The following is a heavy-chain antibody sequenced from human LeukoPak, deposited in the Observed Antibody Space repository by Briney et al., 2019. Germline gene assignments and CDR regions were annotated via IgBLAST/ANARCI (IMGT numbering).Heavy chain of an antibody. CDR2: INHSGST. CDR3: ARHPLLRYCSSTSCPYYYYYMDV. D-gene: IGHD2-2*01. J-gene: IGHJ6*03. CDR1: GGSFSGYY. V-gene: IGHV4-34*01. Sequence: SETLSLTCAVYGGSFSGYYWSWIRQPPGKGLEWIGEINHSGSTNYNPSLKSRVTISVDTSKNQFSLKLSSVTAADTAVYYCARHPLLRYCSSTSCPYYYYYMDVWGKGTTVTVSS.